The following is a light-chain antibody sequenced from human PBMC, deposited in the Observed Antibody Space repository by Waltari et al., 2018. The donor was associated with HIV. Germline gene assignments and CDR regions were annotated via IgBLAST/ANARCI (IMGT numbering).Light chain of an antibody. V-gene: IGLV2-23*01. CDR1: SSDVGRDNL. J-gene: IGLJ2*01. Sequence: QSALTQPASVSGSRGQSITISCTGTSSDVGRDNLVSWYQQHPGKAPQLMIYEGSKRPSGVSNRFSGSKSGNTASLTISGLQTEDEADYYCCSYAGNREIFGGGTKLTVL. CDR2: EGS. CDR3: CSYAGNREI.